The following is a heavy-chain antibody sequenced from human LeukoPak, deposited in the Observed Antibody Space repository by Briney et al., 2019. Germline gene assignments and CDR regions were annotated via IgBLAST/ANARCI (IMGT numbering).Heavy chain of an antibody. CDR2: ISYGGDNK. Sequence: PGTSLRLSCAASGLNFQIYAMHWVRQAPGKGLEWVAIISYGGDNKYYADSVKGRFTISRDNSKSMLYLQMNGLRPEDTAVYYCSRDGPRDYDILTALDYWGQGTVVSVSS. D-gene: IGHD3-9*01. J-gene: IGHJ4*02. CDR3: SRDGPRDYDILTALDY. V-gene: IGHV3-30*04. CDR1: GLNFQIYA.